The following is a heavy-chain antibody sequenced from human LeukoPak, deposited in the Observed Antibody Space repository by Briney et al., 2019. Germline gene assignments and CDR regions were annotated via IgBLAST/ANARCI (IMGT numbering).Heavy chain of an antibody. Sequence: SETLSLTCTVSGGSISSSSYYWGWIRQPPGKGLEWLGSIYYSGSTYYNPSLKSRVTISVDTSKNQFSLKLSSVTAADTAVYYCAVPGIAAAGALSYYYYMDVWGKGTTVTVSS. J-gene: IGHJ6*03. D-gene: IGHD6-13*01. V-gene: IGHV4-39*01. CDR1: GGSISSSSYY. CDR3: AVPGIAAAGALSYYYYMDV. CDR2: IYYSGST.